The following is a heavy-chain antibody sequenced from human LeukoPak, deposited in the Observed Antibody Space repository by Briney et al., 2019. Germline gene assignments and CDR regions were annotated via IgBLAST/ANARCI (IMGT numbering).Heavy chain of an antibody. J-gene: IGHJ5*02. V-gene: IGHV3-48*03. CDR1: GFTFSSYE. D-gene: IGHD4-17*01. Sequence: GGSPRLSCAASGFTFSSYEMNWVRQAPGKGLEWVSYISSSGSTIYYADSVKGRFTISRDNAKNSLYLQMNSLRAEDTAVYYCARDPDHGDYHPWGQGTLVTVSS. CDR2: ISSSGSTI. CDR3: ARDPDHGDYHP.